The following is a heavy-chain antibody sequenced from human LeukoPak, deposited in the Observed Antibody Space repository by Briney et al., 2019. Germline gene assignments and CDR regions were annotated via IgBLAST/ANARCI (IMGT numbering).Heavy chain of an antibody. Sequence: SQTLSLTCAISGDSVSSNSASWNWIRQSPSRGLEWLGRTYYRSKWYNDYAVSVKGRITINPDTSKNQFSLQLNSLTPEDTAVHYCARNTPDFGTHQRFDPWGQGTLVTVSS. D-gene: IGHD3-10*01. CDR2: TYYRSKWYN. V-gene: IGHV6-1*01. CDR3: ARNTPDFGTHQRFDP. CDR1: GDSVSSNSAS. J-gene: IGHJ5*02.